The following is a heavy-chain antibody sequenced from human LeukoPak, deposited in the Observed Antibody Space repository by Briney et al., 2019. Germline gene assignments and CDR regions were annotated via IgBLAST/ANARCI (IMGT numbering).Heavy chain of an antibody. CDR1: GFTFSNYW. V-gene: IGHV3-7*04. J-gene: IGHJ4*02. D-gene: IGHD5-12*01. Sequence: GGSLRLSCTASGFTFSNYWMTWVRQAPGKGLGWVANIKQDGSEKFCVDSVKGRFTISRDTAKNSLYLQMNSLRAEDTAVYYCARGGYSGYDPFDYWGQGALVTVSS. CDR2: IKQDGSEK. CDR3: ARGGYSGYDPFDY.